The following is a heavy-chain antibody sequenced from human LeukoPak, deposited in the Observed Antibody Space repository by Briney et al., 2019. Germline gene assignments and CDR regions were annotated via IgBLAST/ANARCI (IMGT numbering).Heavy chain of an antibody. CDR2: IYHSGST. D-gene: IGHD2-2*01. Sequence: ASQTLSLTCAVSGDSISSGGYSWRWIRQPPGKGLEWIGYIYHSGSTYYNPSLKSRVTISVDRSKNQFSLKLSSVTAADTAVYYCARGYCSSTSCYIFDYWGQGTLVTVSS. J-gene: IGHJ4*02. V-gene: IGHV4-30-2*01. CDR3: ARGYCSSTSCYIFDY. CDR1: GDSISSGGYS.